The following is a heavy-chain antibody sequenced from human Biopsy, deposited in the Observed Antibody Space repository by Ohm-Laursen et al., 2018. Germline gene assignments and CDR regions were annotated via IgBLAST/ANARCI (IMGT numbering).Heavy chain of an antibody. J-gene: IGHJ2*01. V-gene: IGHV4-59*12. CDR1: GGPIDSYY. CDR2: IYFTGRT. CDR3: ASAGYNPDWNFDL. Sequence: TLSLTCAVSGGPIDSYYWSWIRQPPGQALEWIGYIYFTGRTSYNPSLKSQVTMSVNTSKKQFPLRLSCVTAADTAVYYCASAGYNPDWNFDLWGRGTRVTVSS. D-gene: IGHD5-24*01.